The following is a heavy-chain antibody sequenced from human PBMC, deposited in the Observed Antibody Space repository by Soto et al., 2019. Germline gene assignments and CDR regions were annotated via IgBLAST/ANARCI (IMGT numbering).Heavy chain of an antibody. J-gene: IGHJ5*02. CDR2: IDPSDSYT. CDR1: GYNFTSYW. Sequence: GASLKISCKGSGYNFTSYWISWVRQMPGKGLEWMGRIDPSDSYTNYRPSFQGHVTISADKSISTAYLQWGSLKASDTAMYYCARHNPHDFWTGYDDNWFDPWGQGTLVTVSS. D-gene: IGHD3-3*01. V-gene: IGHV5-10-1*01. CDR3: ARHNPHDFWTGYDDNWFDP.